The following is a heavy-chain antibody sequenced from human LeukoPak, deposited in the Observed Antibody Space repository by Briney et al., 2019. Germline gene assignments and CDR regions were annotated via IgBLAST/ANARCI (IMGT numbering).Heavy chain of an antibody. J-gene: IGHJ4*02. CDR3: ARKNYDENTSFDY. CDR2: IYHSGST. CDR1: GDSISSSQW. D-gene: IGHD4-17*01. Sequence: PSGTLSLTCAVSGDSISSSQWWSWVRQPPGKGLEWIGEIYHSGSTNYNPSLKSRVTISVDKSENQFSLKVNSVTAADTAVYYCARKNYDENTSFDYWGQGTLVTVSS. V-gene: IGHV4-4*02.